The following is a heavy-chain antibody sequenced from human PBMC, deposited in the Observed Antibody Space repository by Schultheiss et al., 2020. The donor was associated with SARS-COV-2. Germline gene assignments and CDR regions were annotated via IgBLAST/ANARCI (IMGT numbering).Heavy chain of an antibody. CDR2: IFYSGST. CDR1: GGSISGSSYY. J-gene: IGHJ3*02. V-gene: IGHV4-39*07. Sequence: SETLSLTCTVSGGSISGSSYYWVWIRQPPGKGLEWIGSIFYSGSTYYNPSLESRLTISLDTSKNQFSLSLSSVTAADTAVYYCARDGLDPVGDAFDTWGQGTMVTVSS. D-gene: IGHD3/OR15-3a*01. CDR3: ARDGLDPVGDAFDT.